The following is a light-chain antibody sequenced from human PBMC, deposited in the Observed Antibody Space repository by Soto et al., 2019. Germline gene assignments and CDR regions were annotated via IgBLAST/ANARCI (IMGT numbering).Light chain of an antibody. CDR1: QSVSSNY. V-gene: IGKV3-20*01. J-gene: IGKJ4*01. CDR3: QQYGCSR. Sequence: PGERATLSCRASQSVSSNYLAWYQQKPGQAPRLLIYGASSRATGFPDRFSGSGSGTDFTLSISRLEPEDFAVCYCQQYGCSRVGGGTKVDIK. CDR2: GAS.